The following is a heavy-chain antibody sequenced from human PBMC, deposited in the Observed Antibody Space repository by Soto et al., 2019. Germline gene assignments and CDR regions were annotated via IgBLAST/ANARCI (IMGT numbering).Heavy chain of an antibody. CDR3: GRGGVGILSTFFRNYYWGRDV. CDR2: ISYDGSNK. Sequence: GGSLRLSCAASGFTFSSYAMHWVRQAPGKGLEWVAVISYDGSNKYYADSVKGRFTIFRDNSKNTLYLQMNSPRAEDTAVYYCGRGGVGILSTFFRNYYWGRDVGGQGTRVTVSS. V-gene: IGHV3-30-3*01. CDR1: GFTFSSYA. D-gene: IGHD2-8*02. J-gene: IGHJ6*02.